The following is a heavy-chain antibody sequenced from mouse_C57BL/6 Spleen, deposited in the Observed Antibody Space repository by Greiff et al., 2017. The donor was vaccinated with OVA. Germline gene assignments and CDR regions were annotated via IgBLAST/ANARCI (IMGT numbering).Heavy chain of an antibody. J-gene: IGHJ4*01. Sequence: EVQRVESGGGLVKPGGSLKLSCAASGFTFSDYGMHWVRQAPEKGLEWVAYISSGSSTIYYADTVKGRFTISRDNAKNTLFLQMTSLRSEDTAMYYCARGYGNYEGYAMDYWGQGTSVTVSS. D-gene: IGHD2-1*01. CDR1: GFTFSDYG. CDR3: ARGYGNYEGYAMDY. V-gene: IGHV5-17*01. CDR2: ISSGSSTI.